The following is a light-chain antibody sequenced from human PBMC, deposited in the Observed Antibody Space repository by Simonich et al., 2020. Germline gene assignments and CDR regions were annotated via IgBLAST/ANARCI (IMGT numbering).Light chain of an antibody. V-gene: IGKV4-1*01. J-gene: IGKJ2*01. CDR3: QQYYSTPYT. CDR1: QSVLYSSNNKNY. CDR2: WAS. Sequence: DIVMTQSPDSLAVSLGERATINCKSSQSVLYSSNNKNYLAWYQQKPGQPPKLLIYWASSLECGVPERFSGSGSGTDFTLTISSLQAEDVAVYYCQQYYSTPYTFGQGTKLEIK.